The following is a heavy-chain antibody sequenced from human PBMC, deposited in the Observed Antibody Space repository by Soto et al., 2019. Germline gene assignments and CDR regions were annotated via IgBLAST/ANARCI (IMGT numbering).Heavy chain of an antibody. CDR1: GGSFSGYY. D-gene: IGHD2-2*01. Sequence: SETLSLTCAVYGGSFSGYYWSWIRQPPGKGLEWIEEINHSGSTNYNPSLKSRVTISVDTSKNQFSLKLSSVTAADTAVYYCATERGSYCSSTSCNPGRYYYYYYMDVWGKGTTVTVSS. CDR3: ATERGSYCSSTSCNPGRYYYYYYMDV. CDR2: INHSGST. V-gene: IGHV4-34*01. J-gene: IGHJ6*03.